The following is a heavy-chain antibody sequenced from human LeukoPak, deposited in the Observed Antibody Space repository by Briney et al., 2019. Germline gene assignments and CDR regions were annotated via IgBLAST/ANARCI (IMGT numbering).Heavy chain of an antibody. Sequence: PGGSLRLSCAASGFTVSSNYMSWVRQAPGKGLEWVSAIYSGGSTYYADSVKGRFTICRDNSKTTLYLQMNSLRAEDTAVYYCARGGRGIAVVDYWGQGTLVTVSS. J-gene: IGHJ4*02. CDR1: GFTVSSNY. D-gene: IGHD6-19*01. V-gene: IGHV3-66*01. CDR3: ARGGRGIAVVDY. CDR2: IYSGGST.